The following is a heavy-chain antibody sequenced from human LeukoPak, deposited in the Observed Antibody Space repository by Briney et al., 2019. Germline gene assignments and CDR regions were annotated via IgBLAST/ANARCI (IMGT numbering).Heavy chain of an antibody. Sequence: ASVKVSCKASGYSFTKNHMHWVRQAPGQGLEWMGIINPSDGSTTYAQKLHGRLTMTRDTSTSTVYMELSSLTSEDTAVYFCARDLSCGWRDGGCNSGNWFDPWGQGTLVTVSS. V-gene: IGHV1-46*04. D-gene: IGHD2-15*01. CDR2: INPSDGST. J-gene: IGHJ5*02. CDR1: GYSFTKNH. CDR3: ARDLSCGWRDGGCNSGNWFDP.